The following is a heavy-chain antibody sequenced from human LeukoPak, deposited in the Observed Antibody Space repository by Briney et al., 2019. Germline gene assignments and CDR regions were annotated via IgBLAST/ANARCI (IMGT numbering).Heavy chain of an antibody. V-gene: IGHV4-59*01. CDR2: IYYSGST. D-gene: IGHD3-22*01. J-gene: IGHJ4*02. CDR3: ARGRSYYYDNFDY. Sequence: SETLSLTXTVSGGSIRSYYWSWIRQPPGKGLEWIGYIYYSGSTNYNPSLKSRVTISVDTSKNQFSLKLSSVTAADTAVYCCARGRSYYYDNFDYWGQGTLVTVSS. CDR1: GGSIRSYY.